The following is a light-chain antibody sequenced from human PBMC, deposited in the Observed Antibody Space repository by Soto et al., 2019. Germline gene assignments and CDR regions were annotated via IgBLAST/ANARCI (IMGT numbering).Light chain of an antibody. CDR3: QQSYSIPLT. V-gene: IGKV1-39*01. CDR2: AAS. J-gene: IGKJ4*01. Sequence: DIQMTQSPSSLSASVGDRVTITCRASQSIASYLNWYQQKPGKAPKLLIYAASNLQSGVPSRFSGSGSGTDFTLTISSLQPEDFATYYCQQSYSIPLTFGGGTEVEIK. CDR1: QSIASY.